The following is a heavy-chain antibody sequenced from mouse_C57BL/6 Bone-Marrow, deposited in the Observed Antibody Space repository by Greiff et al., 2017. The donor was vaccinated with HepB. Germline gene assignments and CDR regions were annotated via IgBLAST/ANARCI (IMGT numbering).Heavy chain of an antibody. CDR3: ARHDPYYYGSSPFAY. CDR1: GFTFSSYG. V-gene: IGHV5-6*01. J-gene: IGHJ3*01. CDR2: ISSGGSYT. D-gene: IGHD1-1*01. Sequence: EVQVVESGGDLVKPGGSLKLSCAASGFTFSSYGMSWVRQTPDKRLEWVATISSGGSYTYYPDSVKGRFTISRDNAKNTLYLQMSSLKSEDTAMYYCARHDPYYYGSSPFAYWGQGTLVTVSA.